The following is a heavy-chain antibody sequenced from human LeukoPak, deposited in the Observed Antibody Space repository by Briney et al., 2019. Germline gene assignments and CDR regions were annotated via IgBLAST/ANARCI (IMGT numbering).Heavy chain of an antibody. D-gene: IGHD1-26*01. CDR1: GFTVSSNY. Sequence: GGSLRLSCAASGFTVSSNYMSWVRQAPGKGLEWVSVIYSGGSTYYADSVKGRFTISRDNSKNTLYLQMNSLRAEDTAVYYCARGHNWWELHYYYYMDVWGKGTTVTVSS. CDR2: IYSGGST. CDR3: ARGHNWWELHYYYYMDV. J-gene: IGHJ6*03. V-gene: IGHV3-53*05.